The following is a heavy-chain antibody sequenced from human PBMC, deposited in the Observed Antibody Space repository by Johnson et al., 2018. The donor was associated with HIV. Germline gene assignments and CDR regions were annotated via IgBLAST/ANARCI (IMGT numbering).Heavy chain of an antibody. CDR2: ISYDGSNK. V-gene: IGHV3-30*04. CDR3: ARDFYAVVATPFIGSAFDI. Sequence: QVQLVESGGGVVQPGRSLRLSCAASGFTFSSYAMHWVRQAPGKGLEWVAVISYDGSNKYYADYVKGRFTISRDNSKNTLYLQMNSLRAEDTALYYCARDFYAVVATPFIGSAFDIWGQGTMVTVSS. CDR1: GFTFSSYA. D-gene: IGHD5-12*01. J-gene: IGHJ3*02.